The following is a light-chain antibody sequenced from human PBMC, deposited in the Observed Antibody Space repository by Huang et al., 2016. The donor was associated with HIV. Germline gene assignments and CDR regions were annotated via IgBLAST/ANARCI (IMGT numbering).Light chain of an antibody. V-gene: IGKV4-1*01. CDR3: QQYYSTPQGT. CDR1: QSVLYSSNNKNY. Sequence: DIVMTQSPDSLAVSLGERATIHCKSSQSVLYSSNNKNYLAWYQQKPGQPPKLLIYWASTRESGVPDRFSGSGSGTDFTLTISSLQAEDVAVYYCQQYYSTPQGTFGQGTKLEIK. J-gene: IGKJ2*02. CDR2: WAS.